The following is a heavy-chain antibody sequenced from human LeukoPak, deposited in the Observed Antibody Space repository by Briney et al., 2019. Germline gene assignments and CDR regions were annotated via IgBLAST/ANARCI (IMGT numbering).Heavy chain of an antibody. CDR2: IWYDGSNK. V-gene: IGHV3-33*08. J-gene: IGHJ5*02. Sequence: GGSLRLSCAASGFTFSGYGMHWVRQAPGQGLEWVAVIWYDGSNKYYADSVKGRFTISRDNSKNTLYLQMNSLRAEDTAVYYCARDYRNWFDPWGQGTLVTVSS. CDR3: ARDYRNWFDP. CDR1: GFTFSGYG.